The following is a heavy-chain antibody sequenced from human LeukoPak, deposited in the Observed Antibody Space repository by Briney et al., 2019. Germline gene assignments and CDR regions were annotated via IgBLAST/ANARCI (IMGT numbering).Heavy chain of an antibody. CDR2: ISGSGGST. J-gene: IGHJ4*02. Sequence: GGSLRLSCAASGFTFSSYAMSWVRQAPGKGLEWVSAISGSGGSTYYADSVKGRLTISRDNSKNTLYLQMNSLRAEDTAVYYCARTPQYYGSGSYYFDYWGQGTLVTVSS. D-gene: IGHD3-10*01. CDR3: ARTPQYYGSGSYYFDY. CDR1: GFTFSSYA. V-gene: IGHV3-23*01.